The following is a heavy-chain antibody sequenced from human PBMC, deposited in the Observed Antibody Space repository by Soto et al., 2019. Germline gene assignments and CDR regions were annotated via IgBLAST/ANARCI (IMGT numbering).Heavy chain of an antibody. D-gene: IGHD3-10*01. CDR1: GYSINSDYY. J-gene: IGHJ4*02. CDR3: AKKGYYPSGKINLFDS. Sequence: PSETLSLTCAFSGYSINSDYYWGWIRQHPVKGLEWIGSVDHSGRTYYSPSLRSRLTIFIDTSKNQFSLRLTSVTAADTAMYFCAKKGYYPSGKINLFDSWGPGTMVTVSS. CDR2: VDHSGRT. V-gene: IGHV4-38-2*01.